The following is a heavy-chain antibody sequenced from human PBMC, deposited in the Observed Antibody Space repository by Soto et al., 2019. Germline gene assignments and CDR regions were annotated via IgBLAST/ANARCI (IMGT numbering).Heavy chain of an antibody. Sequence: QVQLVQSGAEVKKPGSSVKVSCKASGGTFSNYTITWVRQAPGQGLEWMGRIIPILDIANYAKKFQDRVTITSDKSTSTAYMELSSLRSEDTAVYYCARDVVLVPVTVSTHVDYWGQGTLVIVSS. CDR1: GGTFSNYT. CDR2: IIPILDIA. D-gene: IGHD4-17*01. CDR3: ARDVVLVPVTVSTHVDY. V-gene: IGHV1-69*08. J-gene: IGHJ4*02.